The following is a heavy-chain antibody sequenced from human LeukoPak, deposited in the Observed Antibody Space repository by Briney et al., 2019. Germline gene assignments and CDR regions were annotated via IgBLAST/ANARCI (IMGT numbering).Heavy chain of an antibody. CDR1: GGSVSSDSYY. Sequence: PSETLSLTCTVSGGSVSSDSYYWSWIRQPPGKGLEWIGYIYYSGNTNYTPSLKSRVTISVDTSKNQFSLKLTSVTAADTALYYCARIIWFGTDYWGQGTLVTVSS. V-gene: IGHV4-61*01. CDR3: ARIIWFGTDY. J-gene: IGHJ4*02. D-gene: IGHD3-10*01. CDR2: IYYSGNT.